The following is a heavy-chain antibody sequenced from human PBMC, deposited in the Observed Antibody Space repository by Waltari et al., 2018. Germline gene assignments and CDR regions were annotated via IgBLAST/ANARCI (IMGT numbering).Heavy chain of an antibody. J-gene: IGHJ4*02. Sequence: EVYLAESGGGLVQPGGSLRLSCVASGFPLRMYSMTWVRQAPGKGLEWVANIKCDGTGEYYVDSLRCRFTISRDNTKNSLYLQMNRLRDDDTAVYYCARGSADFVRFWDSWGQGTLVTVSS. CDR1: GFPLRMYS. V-gene: IGHV3-7*03. D-gene: IGHD3-10*01. CDR3: ARGSADFVRFWDS. CDR2: IKCDGTGE.